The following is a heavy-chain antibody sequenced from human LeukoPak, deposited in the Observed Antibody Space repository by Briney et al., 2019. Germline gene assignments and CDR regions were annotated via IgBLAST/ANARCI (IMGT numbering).Heavy chain of an antibody. CDR1: GFTFSSYS. V-gene: IGHV3-21*01. CDR3: ARGGTRYFDWENKYYFDY. CDR2: ISSSSSYI. Sequence: GGSLRLSCAASGFTFSSYSMNWVRQAPGKGLEWVSSISSSSSYIYYADSVKGRFTISRDNAKNSLYLQMNSLRAEDTAVYYCARGGTRYFDWENKYYFDYWGQGTLVTVSS. D-gene: IGHD3-9*01. J-gene: IGHJ4*02.